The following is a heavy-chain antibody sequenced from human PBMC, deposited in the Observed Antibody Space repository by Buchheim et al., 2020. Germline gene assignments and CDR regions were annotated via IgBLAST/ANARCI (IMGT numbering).Heavy chain of an antibody. Sequence: VQLLESGGDLVQPGGSLRLSCEGSGFTFSTYGMHWVRQAPGKGLEWVAVISYDGSNKYYADSVKGRFTISRDNSKNTLYLQMNSLRAEDTAVYYCVKAQRDTGTTRIELEYWGQGTL. CDR2: ISYDGSNK. J-gene: IGHJ4*02. D-gene: IGHD1-1*01. CDR3: VKAQRDTGTTRIELEY. CDR1: GFTFSTYG. V-gene: IGHV3-30*18.